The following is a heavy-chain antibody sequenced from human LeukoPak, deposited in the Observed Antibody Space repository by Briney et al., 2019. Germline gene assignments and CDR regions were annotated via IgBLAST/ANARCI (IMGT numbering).Heavy chain of an antibody. Sequence: SETLSLTCSVSGGSISSYYWSWIRQPPGKGLEWIGYIYYSGSTNYNPSLKSRVTVSVDTSKNQFSLKLSSMTAADTAVYYCARVSGGGAFDIWGQGTMVTVSS. CDR1: GGSISSYY. D-gene: IGHD4-23*01. CDR2: IYYSGST. J-gene: IGHJ3*02. CDR3: ARVSGGGAFDI. V-gene: IGHV4-59*01.